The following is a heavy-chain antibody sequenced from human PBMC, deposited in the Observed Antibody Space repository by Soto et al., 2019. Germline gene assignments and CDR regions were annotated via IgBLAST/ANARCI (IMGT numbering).Heavy chain of an antibody. CDR3: ARHPERIAQIGWFGP. D-gene: IGHD6-13*01. CDR1: GFTFSSYS. J-gene: IGHJ5*02. CDR2: ISSSSSTI. V-gene: IGHV3-48*01. Sequence: EVQLVESGGGLVQPGGSLRLSCAASGFTFSSYSMNWVRQAPGKGLEWVSYISSSSSTIYYADSVKGRFTISRANAXXSVYLQMNSLRAEDTAVYYCARHPERIAQIGWFGPWGQGTLVTVSS.